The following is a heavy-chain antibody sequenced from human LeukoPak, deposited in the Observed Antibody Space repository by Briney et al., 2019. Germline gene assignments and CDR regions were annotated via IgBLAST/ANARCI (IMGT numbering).Heavy chain of an antibody. V-gene: IGHV3-23*01. J-gene: IGHJ4*02. D-gene: IGHD6-19*01. CDR3: AKGTSTYSSGSFDY. Sequence: GGTLRLSCSASGFTFSTYGMSWVRQAPGKGLEWVISISGSGSTTFYADSVKGRFTISRDNSKHMLYLQMTSLRAEDPAVYYCAKGTSTYSSGSFDYWGRGTLVTVSS. CDR1: GFTFSTYG. CDR2: ISGSGSTT.